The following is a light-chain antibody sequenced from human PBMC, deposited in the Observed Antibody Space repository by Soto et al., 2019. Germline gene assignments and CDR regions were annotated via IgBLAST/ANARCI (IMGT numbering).Light chain of an antibody. CDR1: QSVSSY. J-gene: IGKJ4*01. Sequence: EIVLTQSPATLSLSPGERATLSCRASQSVSSYLAWYQQKPGQAPRLLIYDASNRATGIPARFSGSGSGTDFTLTNSSLEPEDCAVYYCQQRSNWQLTFGGGTKVEIK. V-gene: IGKV3-11*01. CDR2: DAS. CDR3: QQRSNWQLT.